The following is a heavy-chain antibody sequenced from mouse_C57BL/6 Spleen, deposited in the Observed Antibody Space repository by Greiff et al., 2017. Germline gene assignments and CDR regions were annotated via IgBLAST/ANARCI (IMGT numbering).Heavy chain of an antibody. V-gene: IGHV5-17*01. CDR2: ISSGSSTI. J-gene: IGHJ3*01. CDR1: GFTFSDYG. Sequence: HLVESGGGLVKPGGSLKLSCAASGFTFSDYGLHWVRQAPEKGLEWVAYISSGSSTIYYADTVKGRFTISRDNAKNTLFLQMTSLRSEDTAMYYCAGYYGSSWGFAYWGQGTLVTVSA. CDR3: AGYYGSSWGFAY. D-gene: IGHD1-1*01.